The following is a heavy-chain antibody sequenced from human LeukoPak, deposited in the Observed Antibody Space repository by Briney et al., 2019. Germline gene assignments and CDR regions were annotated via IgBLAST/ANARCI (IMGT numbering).Heavy chain of an antibody. CDR3: ARDSSGSYSSDY. V-gene: IGHV3-48*01. CDR2: ISSSSTI. Sequence: GGSLRLSCAASGFTFSSYGMTWVRQAPGKGLEWVSYISSSSTIYYADSVKGRFTISRDNAKNSLYLQLNSLRAEDTAVYYCARDSSGSYSSDYWGQGTLVTVSS. CDR1: GFTFSSYG. J-gene: IGHJ4*02. D-gene: IGHD1-26*01.